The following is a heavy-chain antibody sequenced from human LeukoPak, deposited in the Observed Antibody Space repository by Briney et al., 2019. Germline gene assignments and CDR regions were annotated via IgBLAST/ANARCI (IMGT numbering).Heavy chain of an antibody. CDR3: ARVAKERVGGVYYFDY. CDR1: GFTFSDYG. Sequence: GGSLRLSCAASGFTFSDYGMHWVRQPTGKGLEWVAAIGTAGDTYYTGSVKGRFTISRENAKNSLYLQMNSLRAGDTAVYYCARVAKERVGGVYYFDYWGQGTLVTVSS. J-gene: IGHJ4*02. V-gene: IGHV3-13*01. D-gene: IGHD1-1*01. CDR2: IGTAGDT.